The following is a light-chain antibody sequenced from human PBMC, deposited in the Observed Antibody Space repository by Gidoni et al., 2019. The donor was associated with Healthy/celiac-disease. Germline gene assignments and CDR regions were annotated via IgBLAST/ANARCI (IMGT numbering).Light chain of an antibody. CDR1: QSVSSNY. J-gene: IGKJ3*01. Sequence: EIALTQSPVTLSLSPGERFTLSCSASQSVSSNYLAWYQQKPGQAPRRLIYGASSRATGVPDRFSGSGSGTDFTLTISRLEPEDFAVYYCQQYGRSSFTFGPGTKVDIK. CDR2: GAS. CDR3: QQYGRSSFT. V-gene: IGKV3-20*01.